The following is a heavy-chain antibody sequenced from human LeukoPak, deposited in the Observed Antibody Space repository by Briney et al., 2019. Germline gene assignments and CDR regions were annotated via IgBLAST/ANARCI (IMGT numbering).Heavy chain of an antibody. D-gene: IGHD1-26*01. Sequence: SETLSLTCTVSGGSISSGSYYWSWIRQPAGKGLEWIGRIYTSGSTTYNSSLKSRVTISLDTSKNQFSLKLSSVTAADTAVYYCARDGRIVGATDWFDPWGQGTLVTVSS. J-gene: IGHJ5*02. CDR3: ARDGRIVGATDWFDP. CDR1: GGSISSGSYY. V-gene: IGHV4-61*02. CDR2: IYTSGST.